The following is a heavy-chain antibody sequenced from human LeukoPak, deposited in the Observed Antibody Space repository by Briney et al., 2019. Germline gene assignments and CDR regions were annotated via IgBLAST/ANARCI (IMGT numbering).Heavy chain of an antibody. CDR3: AREESKTVAGGNWFDP. V-gene: IGHV3-7*04. Sequence: GGSLRLSCAASGFTFSSYWMSWVRQAPGKGLEWVANIKQDGSEKYYVDSVKGRFTISRDNAKNSLYLQMNSLRAEDTAVYYCAREESKTVAGGNWFDPWGQGTLVTVSS. CDR2: IKQDGSEK. CDR1: GFTFSSYW. D-gene: IGHD6-19*01. J-gene: IGHJ5*02.